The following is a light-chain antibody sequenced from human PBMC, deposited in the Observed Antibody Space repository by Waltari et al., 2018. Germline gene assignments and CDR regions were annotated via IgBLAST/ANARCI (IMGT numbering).Light chain of an antibody. CDR2: WAS. V-gene: IGKV4-1*01. Sequence: DIVMTQSPDSQAVSLGERATINCKSTQSILYSSNNKNYLAWYQQKPGQSPKLLFYWASTRESGVPDRFSGSGSGTDFTLTISSLQTEDVAVYYCQQYYSTPFTFGGGTKVEIK. CDR1: QSILYSSNNKNY. J-gene: IGKJ4*01. CDR3: QQYYSTPFT.